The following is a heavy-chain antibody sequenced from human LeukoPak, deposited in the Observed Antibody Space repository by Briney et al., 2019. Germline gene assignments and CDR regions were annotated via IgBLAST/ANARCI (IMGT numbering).Heavy chain of an antibody. Sequence: SETLSLTCSGSNYSISNSLYWGWLRQPPGKGLEWIGSIYRSGSTIYNPSLKSRVTISLDTSKNQFSLKLSSVTAADTAVYFCARGTYGYYMDVWGKGTPVTVSS. CDR3: ARGTYGYYMDV. V-gene: IGHV4-38-2*02. J-gene: IGHJ6*03. D-gene: IGHD4-17*01. CDR1: NYSISNSLY. CDR2: IYRSGST.